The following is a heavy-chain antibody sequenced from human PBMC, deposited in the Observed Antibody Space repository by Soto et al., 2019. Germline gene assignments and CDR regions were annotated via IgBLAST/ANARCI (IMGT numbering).Heavy chain of an antibody. CDR1: GGTFSSYA. D-gene: IGHD4-17*01. CDR2: IIPIFGTA. V-gene: IGHV1-69*13. J-gene: IGHJ6*02. CDR3: ARVADLRDYYNHGMDV. Sequence: SVKVSCKASGGTFSSYAISWVRQAPGQGLEWMGGIIPIFGTANYAQKFQGRVTITADESTSTAYMELSSLRSEDTAVYYCARVADLRDYYNHGMDVCGQGTTVTVSS.